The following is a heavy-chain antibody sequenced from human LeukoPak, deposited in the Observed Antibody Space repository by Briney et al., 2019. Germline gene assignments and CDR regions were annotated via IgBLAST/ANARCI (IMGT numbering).Heavy chain of an antibody. V-gene: IGHV1-2*02. CDR1: GCTFTGYY. CDR2: INPNSGGT. Sequence: ASVKVSCKASGCTFTGYYMHWVRQAPGQGLEWMGWINPNSGGTNYAQKFQGRVTMTRDTSISTAYMELSRLRSDDTAVYYCARDLGITIFGVAEDYWGQGTLVTVSS. J-gene: IGHJ4*02. D-gene: IGHD3-3*01. CDR3: ARDLGITIFGVAEDY.